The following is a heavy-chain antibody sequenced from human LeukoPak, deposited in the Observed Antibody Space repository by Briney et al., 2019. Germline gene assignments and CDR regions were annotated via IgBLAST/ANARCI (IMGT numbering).Heavy chain of an antibody. Sequence: PSETLSLTCTVSGGSISNYYWSWIRQPTGKGPEWIGYIYYSGTTNYNPSLNSRVTISVDMSKNQFSLKLRSVTAADTAVYYCAREGYSSGWNDYWGQRTLVTVSS. CDR1: GGSISNYY. D-gene: IGHD6-19*01. CDR3: AREGYSSGWNDY. J-gene: IGHJ4*02. CDR2: IYYSGTT. V-gene: IGHV4-59*01.